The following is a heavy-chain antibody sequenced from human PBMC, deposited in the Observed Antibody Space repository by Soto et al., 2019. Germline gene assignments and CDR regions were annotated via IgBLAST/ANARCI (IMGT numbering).Heavy chain of an antibody. V-gene: IGHV3-23*01. J-gene: IGHJ6*02. Sequence: GGSLRLSCAASGFTFSSYAMSWVRQAPGKGLEWVSTITGSGGHTYYADSVKGRFTISRDNSKNTVFLQMSSLRAEDTAIYYCANDVSTALIVVVMAMDVWGQGTTVTAP. D-gene: IGHD3-22*01. CDR1: GFTFSSYA. CDR2: ITGSGGHT. CDR3: ANDVSTALIVVVMAMDV.